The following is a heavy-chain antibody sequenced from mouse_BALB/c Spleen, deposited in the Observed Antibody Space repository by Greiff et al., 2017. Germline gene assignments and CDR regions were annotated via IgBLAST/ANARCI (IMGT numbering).Heavy chain of an antibody. CDR3: ARDGNYCAMDY. V-gene: IGHV1-66*01. J-gene: IGHJ4*01. CDR2: IFPGSGNT. D-gene: IGHD2-1*01. Sequence: VQLQQSGPELVKPGASVKISCKASGYSFTSYYIHWVKQRPGQGLEWIGWIFPGSGNTKYNEKFKGKATLTADTSSSTAYMQLSSLTSEDSAVYFCARDGNYCAMDYWGQGTSVTVSS. CDR1: GYSFTSYY.